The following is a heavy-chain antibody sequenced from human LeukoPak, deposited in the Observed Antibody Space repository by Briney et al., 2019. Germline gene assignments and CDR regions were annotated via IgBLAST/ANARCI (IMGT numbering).Heavy chain of an antibody. V-gene: IGHV4-34*01. J-gene: IGHJ5*02. CDR3: ARPQSGPYCSSTSCYRWAAPFDP. CDR2: INHSGST. D-gene: IGHD2-2*02. CDR1: GGSFSGYY. Sequence: PSETLSLTCAVYGGSFSGYYWSWIRQPPGKGLEWIGEINHSGSTNYNPSFKSRVTISVDTSKNQFSLKLSSVTAADTAVYYCARPQSGPYCSSTSCYRWAAPFDPWGQGTLVTVSS.